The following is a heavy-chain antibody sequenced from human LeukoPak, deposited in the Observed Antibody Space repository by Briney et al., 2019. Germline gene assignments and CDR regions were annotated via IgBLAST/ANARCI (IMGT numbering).Heavy chain of an antibody. Sequence: SETLSLTCTVSGGSISSYYWSWIRQPAGKGLEWIGRIYTSGSTNYNPSLKSRVTISVDKSKNQFSLKLSSVTAADTAVYYCASRYGAPGPISDYWGQGTLVTVSS. CDR3: ASRYGAPGPISDY. CDR1: GGSISSYY. CDR2: IYTSGST. D-gene: IGHD3-9*01. V-gene: IGHV4-4*07. J-gene: IGHJ4*02.